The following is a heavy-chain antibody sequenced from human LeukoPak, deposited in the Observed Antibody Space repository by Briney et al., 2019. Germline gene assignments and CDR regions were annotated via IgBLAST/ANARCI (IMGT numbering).Heavy chain of an antibody. CDR1: GFTFSSYA. Sequence: PGGSLRLSCAASGFTFSSYAMSWVRQAPGKGLEWVSAISGSGGSTYYADSVKGRFTISRDNSKNTLYLQMNSLRTEDTAVYYCAKALSGSYRVYFDYWGQGTLVTVSS. J-gene: IGHJ4*02. CDR3: AKALSGSYRVYFDY. V-gene: IGHV3-23*01. CDR2: ISGSGGST. D-gene: IGHD1-26*01.